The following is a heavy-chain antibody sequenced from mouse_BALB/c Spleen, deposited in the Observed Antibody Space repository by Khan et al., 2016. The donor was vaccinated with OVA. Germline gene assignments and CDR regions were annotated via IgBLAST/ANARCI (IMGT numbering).Heavy chain of an antibody. D-gene: IGHD1-1*01. J-gene: IGHJ2*01. V-gene: IGHV1-87*01. CDR2: IYPGDGDT. CDR1: GYTFTNYW. CDR3: ASIYGNYFDY. Sequence: QVQLQQSGAELARPGTSVKLSCKASGYTFTNYWIQWVKQRPGQGLEWIGAIYPGDGDTRYTQKFKGKATLTADKSSNTAYMQLSSLASEDSAVYYCASIYGNYFDYWGQGTLSQSPQ.